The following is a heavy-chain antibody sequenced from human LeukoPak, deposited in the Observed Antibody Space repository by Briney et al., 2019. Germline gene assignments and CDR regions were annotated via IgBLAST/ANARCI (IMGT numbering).Heavy chain of an antibody. J-gene: IGHJ4*02. D-gene: IGHD3-10*01. V-gene: IGHV4-34*01. Sequence: SETLSLTCAVYGGSFSGYYWSWIRQPPGKGLEWIGEINHSGSTNYNPSLKSRVTISVDTSKNQFSLKLSSVTAADTAVYYCARGPGYYGSGSYDYWGQGTLATVSS. CDR3: ARGPGYYGSGSYDY. CDR1: GGSFSGYY. CDR2: INHSGST.